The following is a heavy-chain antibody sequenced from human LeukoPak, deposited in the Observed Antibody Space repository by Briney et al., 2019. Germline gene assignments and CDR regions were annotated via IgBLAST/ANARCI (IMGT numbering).Heavy chain of an antibody. D-gene: IGHD6-25*01. V-gene: IGHV4-4*02. CDR2: VYLDGRT. CDR3: AREGGFYRPLDY. CDR1: GGSVTSTNW. J-gene: IGHJ4*02. Sequence: TSETLSPTCDVSGGSVTSTNWWTWFRQPPGKGLEWIGEVYLDGRTNYNPSLKSRLVMSADLPENHISLKLTSVTAADTAVYYCAREGGFYRPLDYSGQGTLVTVSS.